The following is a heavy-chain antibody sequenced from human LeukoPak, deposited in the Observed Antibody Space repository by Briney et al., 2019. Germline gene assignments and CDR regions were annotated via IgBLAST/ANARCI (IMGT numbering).Heavy chain of an antibody. V-gene: IGHV1-18*01. CDR3: ARVSKGSPRWYFDL. CDR2: ISAYNGNT. Sequence: ASVKVSCKASGYTFTSYGISWVRQAPGRGLEWMGWISAYNGNTNYAQKLQGRVTMTTDTSTSTAYMELRSLRSDDTAVYYCARVSKGSPRWYFDLWGRGTLVTVSS. CDR1: GYTFTSYG. J-gene: IGHJ2*01.